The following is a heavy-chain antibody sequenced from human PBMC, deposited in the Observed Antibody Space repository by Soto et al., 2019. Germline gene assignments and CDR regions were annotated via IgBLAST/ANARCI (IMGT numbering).Heavy chain of an antibody. CDR1: GGTFSSYA. V-gene: IGHV1-69*06. CDR2: IIPIFGTA. D-gene: IGHD6-6*01. J-gene: IGHJ5*02. CDR3: ARDPIAARPLCNWFDP. Sequence: VASVKVSCKASGGTFSSYAISWVRQAPGQGLEWMGGIIPIFGTANYAQKFQGRVTITADKSTSTAYMELSSLRSEDTAVYYCARDPIAARPLCNWFDPWGQGTLVTVSS.